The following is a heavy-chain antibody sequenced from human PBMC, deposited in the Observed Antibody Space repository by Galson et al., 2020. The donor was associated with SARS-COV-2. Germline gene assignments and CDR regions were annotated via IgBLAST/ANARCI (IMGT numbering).Heavy chain of an antibody. CDR1: GFSLSTSGMC. CDR3: ARTRWGYCSSTSPCGAFDI. J-gene: IGHJ3*02. D-gene: IGHD2-2*01. V-gene: IGHV2-70*11. CDR2: IDWDDDK. Sequence: SGPTLVKPTQTLTLTCTFSGFSLSTSGMCVSWIRQPPGKALEWLARIDWDDDKYYSTSLKTRLTISKDTSKNQVVLTMTNMDPVDTATYYCARTRWGYCSSTSPCGAFDIWGQGTMVTVSS.